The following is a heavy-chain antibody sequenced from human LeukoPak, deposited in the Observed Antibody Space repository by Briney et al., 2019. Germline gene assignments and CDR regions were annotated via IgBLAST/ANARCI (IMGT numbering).Heavy chain of an antibody. CDR3: ARMVDVLRYFDWLPGGPYYFDY. CDR2: IYYSGST. V-gene: IGHV4-59*12. J-gene: IGHJ4*02. Sequence: SETLSLTCTVSGGSISSYYWSWIRQPPGKGLEWIGYIYYSGSTNYNPSLKSRVTISVDTSKNQFSLKLSSVTAADTAVYYCARMVDVLRYFDWLPGGPYYFDYWGQGTLVTVSS. CDR1: GGSISSYY. D-gene: IGHD3-9*01.